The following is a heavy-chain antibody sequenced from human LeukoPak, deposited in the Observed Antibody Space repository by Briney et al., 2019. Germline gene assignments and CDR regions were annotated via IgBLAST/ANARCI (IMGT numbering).Heavy chain of an antibody. J-gene: IGHJ4*02. CDR2: IWYDGSNK. V-gene: IGHV3-33*01. CDR3: ARGGFGELLFYFDY. Sequence: GGSLRLSCAASGFTFSSYGMHWVRQAPGKGLEWVAVIWYDGSNKYYADSVKGRFTISRDNSKNTLFLQMNSPRAEDTAVYYCARGGFGELLFYFDYWGQGTLVTVSS. D-gene: IGHD3-10*01. CDR1: GFTFSSYG.